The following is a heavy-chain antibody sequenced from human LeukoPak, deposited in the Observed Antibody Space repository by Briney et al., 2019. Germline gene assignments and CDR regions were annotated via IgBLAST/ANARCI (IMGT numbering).Heavy chain of an antibody. D-gene: IGHD6-13*01. CDR2: IYHSGST. CDR3: ARDREYSKSWSFGY. Sequence: PSGTLSLTCAVSGGSISSSNWWSWVRQPPGKGLEWIGEIYHSGSTNYNPSPKSRVTISVDKSKNQFSLKLSSVTAADTAVYYCARDREYSKSWSFGYWGQGTLVTVSS. CDR1: GGSISSSNW. J-gene: IGHJ4*02. V-gene: IGHV4-4*02.